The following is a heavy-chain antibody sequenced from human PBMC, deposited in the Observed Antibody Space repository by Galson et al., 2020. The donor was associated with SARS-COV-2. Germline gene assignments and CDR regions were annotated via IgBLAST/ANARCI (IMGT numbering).Heavy chain of an antibody. CDR3: SVFIAGLPH. D-gene: IGHD2-15*01. Sequence: SCVGSGFDVGYHTMTWVRQAPGKGLEWISTIGNDGFLTYYPDSVKGRFTISRDSSRQTLYLDMDSLRAEDTAIYYCSVFIAGLPHWGQGTLVTVSS. V-gene: IGHV3-23*01. J-gene: IGHJ4*02. CDR1: GFDVGYHT. CDR2: IGNDGFLT.